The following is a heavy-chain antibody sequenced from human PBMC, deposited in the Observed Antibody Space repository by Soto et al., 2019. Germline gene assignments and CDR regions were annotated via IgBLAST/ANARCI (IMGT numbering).Heavy chain of an antibody. D-gene: IGHD3-22*01. Sequence: GGSLRLSCAASGFIFSSYSMNWVRQAPGEGLEWVSSVSSSSSYIYYADSLKGRFTISRDNAKNSLYLQMNSLRVEDTAVYYCARGGDSSGSWPRYWGQGTLVTVSS. CDR3: ARGGDSSGSWPRY. CDR1: GFIFSSYS. J-gene: IGHJ4*02. V-gene: IGHV3-21*01. CDR2: VSSSSSYI.